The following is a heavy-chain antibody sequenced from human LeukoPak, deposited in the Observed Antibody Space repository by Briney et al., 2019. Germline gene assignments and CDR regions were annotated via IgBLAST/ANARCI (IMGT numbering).Heavy chain of an antibody. V-gene: IGHV4-34*01. D-gene: IGHD3-22*01. CDR2: INHTGST. Sequence: LETLSLTCAVYGGSFSGSYWTWIRQPPGRGLEWIGEINHTGSTNYNPSLKSRVTISVDTSKNQFSLKLSSVTAADSAVCYCARRYYYDRRYFDLWGRGTLVTVSS. CDR1: GGSFSGSY. J-gene: IGHJ2*01. CDR3: ARRYYYDRRYFDL.